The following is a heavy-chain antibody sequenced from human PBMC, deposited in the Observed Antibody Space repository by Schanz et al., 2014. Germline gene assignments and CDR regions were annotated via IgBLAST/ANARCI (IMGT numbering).Heavy chain of an antibody. CDR3: ARNRGSGGQNWYFDL. V-gene: IGHV3-23*04. J-gene: IGHJ2*01. CDR2: INTGVNT. Sequence: EVQLVESGGGLVQPGGSLRLSCTASGFTFGDYAMTWVRQAPGKGLEWVSAINTGVNTYYTDSVKGRFTISRDNSKNTLYLQMNSLRAEDTAVYYCARNRGSGGQNWYFDLWGRGTLVTVSS. CDR1: GFTFGDYA. D-gene: IGHD1-26*01.